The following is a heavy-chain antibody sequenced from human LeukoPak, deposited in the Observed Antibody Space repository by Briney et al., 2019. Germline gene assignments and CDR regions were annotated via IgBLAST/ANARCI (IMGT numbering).Heavy chain of an antibody. CDR1: GGSISSYY. Sequence: SETLSLTCTVSGGSISSYYWSWIRQPPGKGLEWIGYIYYSGSTNYNPSLKSRVTISVDTSKNQFSLKLSSVTAADTAVYYCARAYERYCSSTSCYHSGWFDPWGQGTLVTVSS. D-gene: IGHD2-2*01. J-gene: IGHJ5*02. V-gene: IGHV4-59*01. CDR2: IYYSGST. CDR3: ARAYERYCSSTSCYHSGWFDP.